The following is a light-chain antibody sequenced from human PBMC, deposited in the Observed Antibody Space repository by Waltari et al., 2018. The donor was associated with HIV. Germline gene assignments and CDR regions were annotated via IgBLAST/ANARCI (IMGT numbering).Light chain of an antibody. Sequence: DIQMTQSPSTLSASVGDRVTITFRASRSISSWLAWYQQKPGKAPKLLIYKASTLESGVPSRFSGSGSGTEFTLTISSLQPDDFATYYCQQYNSYGTFGQGTKLEIK. CDR3: QQYNSYGT. V-gene: IGKV1-5*03. CDR2: KAS. CDR1: RSISSW. J-gene: IGKJ2*02.